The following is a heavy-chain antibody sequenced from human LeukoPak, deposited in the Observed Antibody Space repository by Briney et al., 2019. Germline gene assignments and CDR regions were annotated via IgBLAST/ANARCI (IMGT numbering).Heavy chain of an antibody. J-gene: IGHJ4*02. Sequence: ASVKVSCKASGGTFSSYAISWVRQAPGQGLEWMGGIIPIFGTANSDKKFQGRVTITADASTSTAYMELSSLRSEDTAVYYCARGSGYCSSTSCYPRLFGSLDYWGQGTLVTVSS. CDR2: IIPIFGTA. V-gene: IGHV1-69*13. CDR1: GGTFSSYA. CDR3: ARGSGYCSSTSCYPRLFGSLDY. D-gene: IGHD2-2*01.